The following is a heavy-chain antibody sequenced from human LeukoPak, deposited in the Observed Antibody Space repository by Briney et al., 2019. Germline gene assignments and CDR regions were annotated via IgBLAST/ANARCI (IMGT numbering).Heavy chain of an antibody. D-gene: IGHD2-15*01. CDR1: GFIFRRYW. CDR3: ARSSGEGGWYFDL. J-gene: IGHJ2*01. Sequence: GGSLRLSCAASGFIFRRYWMTWVRQAPGKGLEWVANIKQDGSEKNYLDSVRGRFTISRDDARNSLYLQMDSLRVEDTAVYYCARSSGEGGWYFDLWGRGTLVTVSS. CDR2: IKQDGSEK. V-gene: IGHV3-7*05.